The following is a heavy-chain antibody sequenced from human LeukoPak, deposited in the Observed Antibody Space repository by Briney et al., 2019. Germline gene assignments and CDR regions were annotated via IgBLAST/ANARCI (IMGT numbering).Heavy chain of an antibody. CDR3: ARCNFMYYDSSGYSGFGWFDP. CDR2: IYTSGST. D-gene: IGHD3-22*01. J-gene: IGHJ5*02. Sequence: SETLSLTCTVSGGSISSYYWSWIRQPAGKGLEWIGRIYTSGSTNYNPSLKSRVTMSVDTSKNQFSLKLSSVTAADTAVYYCARCNFMYYDSSGYSGFGWFDPWGQGTLVTVSS. CDR1: GGSISSYY. V-gene: IGHV4-4*07.